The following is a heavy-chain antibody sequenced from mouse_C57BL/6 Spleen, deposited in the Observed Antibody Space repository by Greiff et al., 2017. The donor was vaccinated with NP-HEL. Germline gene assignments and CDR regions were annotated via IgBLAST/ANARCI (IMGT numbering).Heavy chain of an antibody. D-gene: IGHD2-2*01. CDR1: GYAFSSSW. CDR3: ARAGYEFAY. CDR2: IYPGDGDT. V-gene: IGHV1-82*01. J-gene: IGHJ3*01. Sequence: QVQLQQSGPELVKPGASVKISCKASGYAFSSSWMNWVKQRPGKGLEWIGRIYPGDGDTNYNGKFKGKATLTADKSSSTAYMQLSSLTSEDSAVYFCARAGYEFAYWGQGTLVTVSA.